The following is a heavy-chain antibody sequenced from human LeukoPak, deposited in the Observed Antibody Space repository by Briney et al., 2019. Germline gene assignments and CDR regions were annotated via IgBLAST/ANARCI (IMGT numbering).Heavy chain of an antibody. V-gene: IGHV4-34*01. CDR2: INHSGST. D-gene: IGHD6-13*01. Sequence: PSETLSLTCAVYGGSFSGYYWSWIRQPPGKGLEWIGEINHSGSTNYNPSLKSRVTISVDTSENQFSLKLSSVTAADTAVYYCARIPNTSSSWYRSGYYWGQGTLVTVSS. CDR1: GGSFSGYY. CDR3: ARIPNTSSSWYRSGYY. J-gene: IGHJ4*02.